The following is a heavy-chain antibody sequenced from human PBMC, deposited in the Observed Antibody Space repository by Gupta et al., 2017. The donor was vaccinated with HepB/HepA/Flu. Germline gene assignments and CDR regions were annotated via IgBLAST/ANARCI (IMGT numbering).Heavy chain of an antibody. V-gene: IGHV3-74*01. CDR1: GFPFSFYW. Sequence: EVQVVESGGGLVQPGGSLRLSCAASGFPFSFYWMHWVRQVPGKGLVWVARISTDEITTDYADSVKGRFTISRDNAKNTLYLQMNSLRAEDTAVYYCARGLSGRGSPADYWGQGTLVTVSS. CDR2: ISTDEITT. J-gene: IGHJ4*02. CDR3: ARGLSGRGSPADY. D-gene: IGHD2-15*01.